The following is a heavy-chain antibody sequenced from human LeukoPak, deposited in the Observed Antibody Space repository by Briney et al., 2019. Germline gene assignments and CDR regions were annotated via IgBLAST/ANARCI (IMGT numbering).Heavy chain of an antibody. CDR2: IYYSRNT. CDR1: GGSISNYF. D-gene: IGHD4-17*01. J-gene: IGHJ6*03. Sequence: SETLSLTCTVSGGSISNYFWSWIRQPPGKGLEWIGYIYYSRNTNYNPSLKSRVTISVDTSKNQFSLKLSSVTAADTAVYYCASTVTTGIPYYYYYYMDVWGKGTTVTVSS. V-gene: IGHV4-59*12. CDR3: ASTVTTGIPYYYYYYMDV.